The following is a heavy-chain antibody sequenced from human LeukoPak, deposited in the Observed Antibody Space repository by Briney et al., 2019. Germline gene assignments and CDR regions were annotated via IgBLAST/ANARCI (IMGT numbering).Heavy chain of an antibody. CDR1: GGSFSGYY. J-gene: IGHJ6*02. CDR3: ARGRKVPIVVVVAATYYYYGMDV. D-gene: IGHD2-15*01. V-gene: IGHV4-34*01. Sequence: SETLSLTCAVYGGSFSGYYWSWIRQPPGKGLEWIGEINHSGSTNYNPSLKSRVTISVDTSKNQFSLKLSSVTAADTAVYYCARGRKVPIVVVVAATYYYYGMDVWGQGTTVTVSS. CDR2: INHSGST.